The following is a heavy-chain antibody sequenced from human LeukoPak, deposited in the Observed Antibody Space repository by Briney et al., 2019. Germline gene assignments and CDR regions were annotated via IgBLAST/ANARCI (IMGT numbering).Heavy chain of an antibody. V-gene: IGHV1-46*01. CDR2: INPSGGST. Sequence: ASVTVTFKASGYTFSSYYMHWVRQAPGQGLEWMGIINPSGGSTSYAQKFQGRVTMTRDTSTSTVYMELSSLRSEDTAVYYCARGGRSYCDGSSDLWGRGTLVTVSS. CDR1: GYTFSSYY. CDR3: ARGGRSYCDGSSDL. D-gene: IGHD1-26*01. J-gene: IGHJ2*01.